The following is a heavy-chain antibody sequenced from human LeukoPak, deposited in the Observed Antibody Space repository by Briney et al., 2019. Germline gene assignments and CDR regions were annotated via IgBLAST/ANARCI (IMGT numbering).Heavy chain of an antibody. CDR3: ARDPESSSFDL. D-gene: IGHD6-13*01. J-gene: IGHJ4*02. CDR1: GFSFSASW. CDR2: IDQGGRVR. V-gene: IGHV3-7*01. Sequence: GGALRVSCAASGFSFSASWMSWVRETPEEGLGFVANIDQGGRVRTYMASLKGRCTISRDNAKKSLYLEINSLRADDTAVYYCARDPESSSFDLWGRGALVTVSS.